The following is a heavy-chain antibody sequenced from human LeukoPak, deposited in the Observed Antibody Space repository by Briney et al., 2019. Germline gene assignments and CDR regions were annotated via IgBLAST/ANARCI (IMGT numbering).Heavy chain of an antibody. CDR3: AREERGLAIDY. Sequence: PGGSLRLSCAASGFIFSNYAMHWVGQAPGKGLEYVSAISSSGDNTYYANSVKGRFTISRDNSKNTLFLQMGSLRAEDMAVYYCAREERGLAIDYWGQGTLVTVSS. J-gene: IGHJ4*02. CDR2: ISSSGDNT. CDR1: GFIFSNYA. D-gene: IGHD5-12*01. V-gene: IGHV3-64*01.